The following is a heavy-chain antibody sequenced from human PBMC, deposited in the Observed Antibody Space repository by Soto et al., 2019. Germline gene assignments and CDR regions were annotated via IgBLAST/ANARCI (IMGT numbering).Heavy chain of an antibody. CDR2: ISYSGST. CDR3: AKQDTSGYAFDY. D-gene: IGHD3-22*01. CDR1: GGSISSFD. J-gene: IGHJ4*02. V-gene: IGHV4-59*08. Sequence: SETLSLTCTVSGGSISSFDWNWIRQSPGKGLEWIGYISYSGSTNYNPSLKSRVTISVDTSKNQFSLKLSSVTAADTAVYYCAKQDTSGYAFDYWGQGTLVTVS.